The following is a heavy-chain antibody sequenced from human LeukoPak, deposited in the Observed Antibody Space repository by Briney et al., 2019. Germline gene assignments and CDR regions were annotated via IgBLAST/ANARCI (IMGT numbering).Heavy chain of an antibody. CDR1: GGTFSSYA. CDR3: ARSPEMATIWYYYYGMDV. J-gene: IGHJ6*02. Sequence: GASVKVSCKASGGTFSSYAISWVRQAPGQGLEWMGGIIPIFGTANYAQKFQGRVTITADESTSTAYMELSSLSSEDTAVYYCARSPEMATIWYYYYGMDVWGQGTTVTVSS. V-gene: IGHV1-69*13. D-gene: IGHD5-24*01. CDR2: IIPIFGTA.